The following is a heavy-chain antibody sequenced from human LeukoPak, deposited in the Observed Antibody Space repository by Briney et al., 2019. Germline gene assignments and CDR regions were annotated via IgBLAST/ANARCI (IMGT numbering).Heavy chain of an antibody. Sequence: ASVNVSCKASGYTFTSYYMHWVRQAPGQGLEWMGIINPSGGSTSYAQKFQGRVTMTRDTSTSTVYMELSSLRSEDTAVYYCARGGYDILTGQEGYFDYWGQGTLVTVSS. CDR3: ARGGYDILTGQEGYFDY. J-gene: IGHJ4*02. D-gene: IGHD3-9*01. V-gene: IGHV1-46*01. CDR1: GYTFTSYY. CDR2: INPSGGST.